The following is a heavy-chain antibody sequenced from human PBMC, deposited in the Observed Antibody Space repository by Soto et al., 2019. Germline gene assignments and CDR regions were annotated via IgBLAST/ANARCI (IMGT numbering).Heavy chain of an antibody. CDR3: ARYRREAVAGYTLDN. J-gene: IGHJ4*02. CDR1: GGSISSNY. Sequence: SETLSLTCTVSGGSISSNYWTWIRQPPGKGLEWIGYVYNSGSTNYNPSLKSRVTISEDTSKSRFSLKVNSMTAADTAVYYCARYRREAVAGYTLDNWGQGILVTVSS. V-gene: IGHV4-59*01. CDR2: VYNSGST. D-gene: IGHD6-13*01.